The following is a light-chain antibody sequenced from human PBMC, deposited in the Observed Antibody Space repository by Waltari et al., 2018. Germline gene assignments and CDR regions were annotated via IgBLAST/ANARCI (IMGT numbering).Light chain of an antibody. V-gene: IGLV2-8*01. CDR2: EVT. CDR3: SAYVGSEVV. J-gene: IGLJ3*02. CDR1: SSDDGGNHY. Sequence: QFALTPPPSASGSPGQSVTISCTGTSSDDGGNHYVSWYQQHPGKAPKLLIFEVTKRPSGVPDRFSGSKSGDMASLTVSGLQADDEADYFCSAYVGSEVVFGEGTKLTVL.